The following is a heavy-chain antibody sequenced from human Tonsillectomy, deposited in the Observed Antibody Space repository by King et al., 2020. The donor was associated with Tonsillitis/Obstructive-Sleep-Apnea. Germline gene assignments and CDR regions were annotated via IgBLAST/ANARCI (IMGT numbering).Heavy chain of an antibody. CDR3: ATQVVYGTEAFDI. Sequence: HLVQSGAEVKKPGASVKVSCKVSGYTLTELSMHWVRQAPGKGLDWMAGFDPEDGETIYAQKFQGKVTMTEDTSTDTAYMELSSLRSEDTAVYYCATQVVYGTEAFDIWGQGTMVTVSS. CDR1: GYTLTELS. V-gene: IGHV1-24*01. D-gene: IGHD5/OR15-5a*01. J-gene: IGHJ3*02. CDR2: FDPEDGET.